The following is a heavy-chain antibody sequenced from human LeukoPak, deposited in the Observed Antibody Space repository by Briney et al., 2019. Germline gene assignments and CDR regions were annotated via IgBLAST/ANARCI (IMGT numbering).Heavy chain of an antibody. CDR1: GFTFSRYS. CDR3: ARRDGYSTSNPYFQH. D-gene: IGHD6-13*01. V-gene: IGHV3-21*01. J-gene: IGHJ1*01. CDR2: ISSSSSYI. Sequence: PGGSLRLSCGASGFTFSRYSMNWVRQAPGKGLEWVSSISSSSSYIYYADSVKGRFTISRDNAKNSLYLQMNSLRAEDTAVYYCARRDGYSTSNPYFQHWGQGTLVTVSS.